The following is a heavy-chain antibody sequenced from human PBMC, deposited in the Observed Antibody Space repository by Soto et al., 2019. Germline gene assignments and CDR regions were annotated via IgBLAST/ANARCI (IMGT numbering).Heavy chain of an antibody. J-gene: IGHJ4*02. V-gene: IGHV1-18*01. CDR1: GYTFTSYG. Sequence: QVQLVQSGAEVKKPGASVKVCCKASGYTFTSYGISWVRQAPGQGLEWMGWISAYNGNTNYAQKLQGRVTMTTDTSTSTPDMELRSLRSDDTAVYYCARESSSSCHDYWGQGTLVTVSS. CDR3: ARESSSSCHDY. D-gene: IGHD6-13*01. CDR2: ISAYNGNT.